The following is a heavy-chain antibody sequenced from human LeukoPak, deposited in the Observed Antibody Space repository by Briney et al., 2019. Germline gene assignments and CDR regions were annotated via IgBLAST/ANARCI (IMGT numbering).Heavy chain of an antibody. J-gene: IGHJ4*02. CDR3: ARASYDSSGYYFFDY. D-gene: IGHD3-22*01. CDR2: IDSGGTSR. CDR1: GFTFSSYA. V-gene: IGHV3-21*06. Sequence: KSGGSLRLSCAASGFTFSSYAMSWVRQAPGKGLEWVSYIDSGGTSRYYADSARGRFTISRDNAKNSLYLQMNSLRAEDTAVYFCARASYDSSGYYFFDYWGQGTLVTVSS.